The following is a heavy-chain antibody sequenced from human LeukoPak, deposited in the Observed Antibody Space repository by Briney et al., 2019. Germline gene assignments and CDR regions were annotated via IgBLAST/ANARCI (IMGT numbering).Heavy chain of an antibody. J-gene: IGHJ4*02. CDR3: ARNLRPDFDY. CDR2: TYLRSRWNH. Sequence: SQTLSLTCVISGDSVSISTSAWNWIRQSPSGGLEWLARTYLRSRWNHDYAETLKGRVTINPDTSKNQFSLQLNSVTPEDTAVYYCARNLRPDFDYWGRGTLVTVSS. D-gene: IGHD5-12*01. V-gene: IGHV6-1*01. CDR1: GDSVSISTSA.